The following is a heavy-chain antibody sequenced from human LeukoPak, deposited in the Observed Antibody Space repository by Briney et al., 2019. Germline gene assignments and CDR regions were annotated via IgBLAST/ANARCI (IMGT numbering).Heavy chain of an antibody. CDR1: GFTFNSYD. V-gene: IGHV3-30*03. Sequence: PGRSLRLSCAASGFTFNSYDMHWVRQAPGKGLEWVAVISYDGSNKYYADSVKGRFTISRDNSKNTLYLQMNSLRAEDTAVYYCRVEWLNVGGAFVIWGQGTMVTVSS. J-gene: IGHJ3*02. CDR3: RVEWLNVGGAFVI. CDR2: ISYDGSNK. D-gene: IGHD4-23*01.